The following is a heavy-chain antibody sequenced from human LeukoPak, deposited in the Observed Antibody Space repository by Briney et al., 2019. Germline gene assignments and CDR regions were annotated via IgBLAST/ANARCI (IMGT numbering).Heavy chain of an antibody. D-gene: IGHD3-22*01. CDR1: GVSIFSYY. Sequence: PSETLSLTCSVSGVSIFSYYWNWIRQPPGKGLEWIGYIYYSGSTNYNPSLKSRVTISVDTSKNQFSLKLSSVTAADTAVYYCARVNGAYYDSSGYYRMLSYYYYGMDVWGQGTTVTVSS. J-gene: IGHJ6*02. V-gene: IGHV4-59*01. CDR3: ARVNGAYYDSSGYYRMLSYYYYGMDV. CDR2: IYYSGST.